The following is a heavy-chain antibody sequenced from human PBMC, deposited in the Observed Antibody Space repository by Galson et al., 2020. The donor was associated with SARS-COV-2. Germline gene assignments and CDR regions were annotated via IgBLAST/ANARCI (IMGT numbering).Heavy chain of an antibody. CDR1: GGPVSNYY. V-gene: IGHV4-59*02. Sequence: SQTLSLICTVSGGPVSNYYWSWIRQHPGKGLEWIGYLYYNGATNYSHPLKSRVTIPLDPSQNKLSLKVDSVTAADTATYYCARLSCSSHSCVSVDPWGQGTLVTVSS. CDR3: ARLSCSSHSCVSVDP. J-gene: IGHJ5*02. D-gene: IGHD2-2*01. CDR2: LYYNGAT.